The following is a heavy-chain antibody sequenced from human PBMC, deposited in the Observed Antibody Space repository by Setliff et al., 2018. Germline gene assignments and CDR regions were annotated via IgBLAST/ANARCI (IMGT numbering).Heavy chain of an antibody. CDR1: GYTSTTNA. V-gene: IGHV1-3*01. CDR3: ARDTRDRYDRSGHYLSFDS. Sequence: ASVKVSCKASGYTSTTNALHWVRQAPGQSLEWMGWITAGNGDTKYSQKFQGRITITRDTSASTFYMELSSLRSEDTAVYYCARDTRDRYDRSGHYLSFDSWGQGTLVTVSS. J-gene: IGHJ4*02. CDR2: ITAGNGDT. D-gene: IGHD3-22*01.